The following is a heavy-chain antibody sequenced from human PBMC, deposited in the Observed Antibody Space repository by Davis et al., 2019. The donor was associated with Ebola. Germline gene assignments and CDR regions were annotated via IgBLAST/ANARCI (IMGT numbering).Heavy chain of an antibody. CDR1: GGSISTNSYY. Sequence: SETLSLTCTVSGGSISTNSYYWSWIRQPAGKGLEWVGHIYTRGSTSYNPSLNSRVTISLDTSKNQFSLKLSSVTAADTAVYYCARDKLGLTYAFDIWGQGTMVTVSS. V-gene: IGHV4-61*09. CDR3: ARDKLGLTYAFDI. CDR2: IYTRGST. D-gene: IGHD6-6*01. J-gene: IGHJ3*02.